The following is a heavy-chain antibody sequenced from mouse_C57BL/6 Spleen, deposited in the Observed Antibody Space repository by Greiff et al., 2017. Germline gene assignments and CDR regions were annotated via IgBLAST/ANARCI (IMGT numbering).Heavy chain of an antibody. J-gene: IGHJ1*03. D-gene: IGHD1-1*01. V-gene: IGHV7-1*01. CDR3: ARDAPSYYYGSSYWYFDV. CDR1: GFTFSDFY. CDR2: SRNKANDYTT. Sequence: EVKVVESGGGLVQSGRSLRLSCATSGFTFSDFYMEWVRQAPGKGLEWIAASRNKANDYTTEYSASVMGRFIVSRDTSQSILYLQMNALRAEDTAIYYCARDAPSYYYGSSYWYFDVWGTGTTVTVSS.